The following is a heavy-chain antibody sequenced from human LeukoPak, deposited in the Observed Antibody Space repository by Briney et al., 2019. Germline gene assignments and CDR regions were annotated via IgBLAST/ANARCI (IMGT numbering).Heavy chain of an antibody. J-gene: IGHJ4*02. D-gene: IGHD5-12*01. V-gene: IGHV3-64*01. CDR3: ARQVATMYDY. Sequence: PGGSLRLSCAASGFTFSGYPMHWVRRAPGKGLEYVSAISSKGDSTYYANSVKGRFTISRDNANNTLYLQMGSLRAEDMAVYYCARQVATMYDYWGQGTLVTVSS. CDR1: GFTFSGYP. CDR2: ISSKGDST.